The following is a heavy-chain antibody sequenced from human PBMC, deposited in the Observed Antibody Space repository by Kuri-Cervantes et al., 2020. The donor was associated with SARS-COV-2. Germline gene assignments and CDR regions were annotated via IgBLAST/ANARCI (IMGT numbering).Heavy chain of an antibody. CDR3: AKDSSYDFWSGLLDAQDY. J-gene: IGHJ4*02. CDR1: GFIFSDYY. Sequence: GESLKISCTASGFIFSDYYMTWIRQAPGKGLEWVAFIRYDGSNKYYADSVKGRFTISRDNSKNTLYLQMNSLRAEDTAVYYCAKDSSYDFWSGLLDAQDYWGQGTLVTVSS. V-gene: IGHV3-30*02. CDR2: IRYDGSNK. D-gene: IGHD3-3*01.